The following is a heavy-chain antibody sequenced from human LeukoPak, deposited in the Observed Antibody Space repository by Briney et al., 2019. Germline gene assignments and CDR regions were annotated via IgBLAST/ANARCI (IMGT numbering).Heavy chain of an antibody. CDR2: INHSGST. J-gene: IGHJ6*03. V-gene: IGHV4-34*01. D-gene: IGHD5-24*01. CDR3: ARVDRWLQLPPRDYYYYYYMDV. Sequence: SETLSLTCAVYGGSFSGYYWSWIRQPPGKGLEWIGEINHSGSTNYNPSLKSRVTISVDTSKNQFSLKLSSVTAAGTAVYYCARVDRWLQLPPRDYYYYYYMDVWGKGTTVTVSS. CDR1: GGSFSGYY.